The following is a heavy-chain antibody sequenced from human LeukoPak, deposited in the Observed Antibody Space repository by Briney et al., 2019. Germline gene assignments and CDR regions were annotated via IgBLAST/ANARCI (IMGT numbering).Heavy chain of an antibody. CDR1: GGSISSGGYY. CDR3: ARAAPWRYYDSSGYSRFDY. J-gene: IGHJ4*02. Sequence: SETLSLTCTVSGGSISSGGYYWSWIRQHPGKGLEWIGYIYYSGSTNYNPSLKSRVTISVDTSKNQFSLKLSSVTAADTAVYYCARAAPWRYYDSSGYSRFDYWGQGTLVTVSS. CDR2: IYYSGST. D-gene: IGHD3-22*01. V-gene: IGHV4-31*03.